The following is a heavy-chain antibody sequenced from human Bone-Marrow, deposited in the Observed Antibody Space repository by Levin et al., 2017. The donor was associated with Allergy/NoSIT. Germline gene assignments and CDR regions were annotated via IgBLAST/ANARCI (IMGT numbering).Heavy chain of an antibody. CDR2: IDWDDDK. CDR1: GFSLSTRGMR. CDR3: ARTHPRYGAADTFDI. Sequence: SGPTLVKPTQTLTLTCTFSGFSLSTRGMRVSWIRQPPGKALEWLARIDWDDDKYYSGSLKTRLSVSKDTSKNQVVLTMTNMDPVDTGTYYCARTHPRYGAADTFDIWGQGTMVTVSS. D-gene: IGHD4-17*01. J-gene: IGHJ3*02. V-gene: IGHV2-70*04.